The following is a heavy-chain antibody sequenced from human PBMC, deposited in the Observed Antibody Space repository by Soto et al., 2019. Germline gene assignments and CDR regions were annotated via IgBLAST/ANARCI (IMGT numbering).Heavy chain of an antibody. CDR1: GYTFTSYY. Sequence: GASVKVSFKASGYTFTSYYMHLVRQAPGQGLEWMGIINPSGGSTSYAQKFQGRVTMTRDTSTSTVYMELSSLRSEDTAVYYCARISQMYYDFWSGYWDCDYWGQGTLVTVSS. V-gene: IGHV1-46*01. D-gene: IGHD3-3*01. CDR2: INPSGGST. CDR3: ARISQMYYDFWSGYWDCDY. J-gene: IGHJ4*02.